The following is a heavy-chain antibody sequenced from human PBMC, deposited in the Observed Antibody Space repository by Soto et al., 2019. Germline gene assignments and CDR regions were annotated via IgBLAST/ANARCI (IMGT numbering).Heavy chain of an antibody. CDR3: ARYIPGVRYYGMDV. CDR2: ISGSGGST. Sequence: PGGSLRLSCAASGFTFSSYAMSWVRQAPGKGLEWVSAISGSGGSTYYADNVKGRDTISRDNAKNSLYLQMNSLRAEDTVVYYCARYIPGVRYYGMDVWGQGTTVTVSS. V-gene: IGHV3-23*01. D-gene: IGHD2-2*01. J-gene: IGHJ6*02. CDR1: GFTFSSYA.